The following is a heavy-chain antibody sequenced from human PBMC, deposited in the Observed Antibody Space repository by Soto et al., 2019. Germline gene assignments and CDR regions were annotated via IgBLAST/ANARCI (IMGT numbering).Heavy chain of an antibody. CDR3: AKDRGRIWFGEEY. Sequence: QVQLVESGGGVVQPGRSLRLSCAASGFTFSSYGMHWVRQAPGKGLEWVAVISYDGSNKCYADSVKGRFTISRDNSKNTLYLQMNSLRAEDTAVYYCAKDRGRIWFGEEYWGQGTLVTVSS. CDR2: ISYDGSNK. V-gene: IGHV3-30*18. J-gene: IGHJ4*02. CDR1: GFTFSSYG. D-gene: IGHD3-10*01.